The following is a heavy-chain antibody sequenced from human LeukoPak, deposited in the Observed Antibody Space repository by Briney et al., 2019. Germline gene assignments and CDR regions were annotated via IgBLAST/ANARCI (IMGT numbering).Heavy chain of an antibody. D-gene: IGHD2-2*01. Sequence: GGSLRLSCAASGFTFTNYIMSWVRQAPGKGLEWVSAISDIGGSTYYADSVKGRFAISRDNAKNSLYLQMNSLRAEDTAVYYCARGAYHCSSTTCYPVDWGQGTLVTVSS. CDR3: ARGAYHCSSTTCYPVD. V-gene: IGHV3-23*01. CDR1: GFTFTNYI. J-gene: IGHJ4*02. CDR2: ISDIGGST.